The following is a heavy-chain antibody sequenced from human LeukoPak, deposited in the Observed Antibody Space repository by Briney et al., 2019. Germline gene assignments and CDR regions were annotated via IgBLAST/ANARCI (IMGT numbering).Heavy chain of an antibody. CDR3: AREADLYGPLDV. CDR1: GYTFTSYY. V-gene: IGHV1-46*01. CDR2: INPSGGST. Sequence: GASVKVSCKASGYTFTSYYMHWVRQAPGQGLEWMGIINPSGGSTSYAQKFQGRVTMTRDTSISTAYMELSRLRSDDTAVYYCAREADLYGPLDVWGQGTTVTVSS. J-gene: IGHJ6*02. D-gene: IGHD3-16*01.